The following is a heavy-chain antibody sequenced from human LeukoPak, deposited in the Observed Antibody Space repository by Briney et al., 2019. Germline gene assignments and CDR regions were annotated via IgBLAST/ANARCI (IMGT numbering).Heavy chain of an antibody. CDR1: GYSFTSYW. D-gene: IGHD2-15*01. J-gene: IGHJ3*02. V-gene: IGHV5-51*01. Sequence: GESLKISCKGSGYSFTSYWIGWVRQMPGKGLGWMGIIYPADSDTSYSTSFQGEVTISADKSISTAYLQWSSLKASDTAMYYCARPYCSGGSCYYSDTFDIWGQGTVVTVSS. CDR3: ARPYCSGGSCYYSDTFDI. CDR2: IYPADSDT.